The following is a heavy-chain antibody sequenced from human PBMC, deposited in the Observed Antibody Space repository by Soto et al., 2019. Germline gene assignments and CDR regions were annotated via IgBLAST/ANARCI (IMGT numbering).Heavy chain of an antibody. V-gene: IGHV3-74*03. D-gene: IGHD2-15*01. J-gene: IGHJ4*02. CDR3: ARGRGYCSGGSCLPSYFDD. CDR2: LIGDGSST. CDR1: GFTEFTFSDYW. Sequence: GGSLRLSCAASGFTEFTFSDYWMYWVRQAPGKGLVWVSHLIGDGSSTTYADSVKGRFTISRDNAKNTLYLQLNSLRPEDTAVYYCARGRGYCSGGSCLPSYFDDWGQGTVVTVSS.